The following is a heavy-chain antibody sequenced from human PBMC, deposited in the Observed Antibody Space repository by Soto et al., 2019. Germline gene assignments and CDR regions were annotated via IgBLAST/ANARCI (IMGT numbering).Heavy chain of an antibody. CDR3: AKDAGDYDILTGLFDP. V-gene: IGHV3-30*18. J-gene: IGHJ5*02. Sequence: PGGSLRLSCAASGFTFSSYGMHWVRQAPGKGLEWVAVISYDGSNKYYADSVKGRFTISRDNSKNTLYLQMNSLRAEDTAVYYCAKDAGDYDILTGLFDPWGQGTLVTISS. CDR2: ISYDGSNK. D-gene: IGHD3-9*01. CDR1: GFTFSSYG.